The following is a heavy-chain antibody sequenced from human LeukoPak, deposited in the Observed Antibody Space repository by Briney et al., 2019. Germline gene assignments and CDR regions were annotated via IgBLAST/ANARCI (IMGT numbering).Heavy chain of an antibody. V-gene: IGHV3-7*01. D-gene: IGHD3-10*01. J-gene: IGHJ4*02. CDR3: ARGPTYGSRSDFLES. CDR2: LKEDVSAR. CDR1: GFTFRSFS. Sequence: PGGSLRLSCAASGFTFRSFSMTWVRQAPGKGLEWVASLKEDVSARNLVDSVKGRFTISTDNAKNSLYLQMNSLRVEDTAVYYCARGPTYGSRSDFLESWGLGTLVTVSS.